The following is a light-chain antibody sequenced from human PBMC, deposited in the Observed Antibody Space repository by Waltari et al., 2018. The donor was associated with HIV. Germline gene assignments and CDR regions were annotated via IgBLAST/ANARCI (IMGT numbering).Light chain of an antibody. Sequence: QSALTQPPSASGSLGQSVTISCTGSSSDIGAYDFVSWFQQHPHSAPKLLLFQVPRRPSTVSYRFSGSRSGKTAFLTVAGLLPDDEATYFWSSYGDSLRVLFGGGTNVTVL. CDR1: SSDIGAYDF. CDR2: QVP. CDR3: SSYGDSLRVL. V-gene: IGLV2-8*01. J-gene: IGLJ3*02.